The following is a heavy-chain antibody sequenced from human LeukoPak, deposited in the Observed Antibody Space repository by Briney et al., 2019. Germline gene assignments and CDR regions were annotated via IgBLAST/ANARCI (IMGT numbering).Heavy chain of an antibody. Sequence: SETLSLTYTVSGGSISSGSYSWGWIRQPPGKGLEWIGTIYYSGSTYYNPSLKSRVTISVDTSKNRFSLKLRSVTAADTAVYYCASIVGAIHFDYWGQGTLVTVSS. D-gene: IGHD1-26*01. J-gene: IGHJ4*02. V-gene: IGHV4-39*01. CDR2: IYYSGST. CDR1: GGSISSGSYS. CDR3: ASIVGAIHFDY.